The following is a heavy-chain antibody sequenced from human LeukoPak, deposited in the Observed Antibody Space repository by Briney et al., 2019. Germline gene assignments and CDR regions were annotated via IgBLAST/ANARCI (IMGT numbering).Heavy chain of an antibody. J-gene: IGHJ3*02. V-gene: IGHV3-33*06. CDR1: GFTFSSYG. Sequence: GGSLRLSCAASGFTFSSYGMHWVRQAPGKGLEWVAVIWYDGSNKYYADSVKGRFTISRDNSTNTLYLQMNSMRAEDTAVYYCAEVGKGLYSYGYHDAFDIWGQGTMVTVSS. D-gene: IGHD5-18*01. CDR3: AEVGKGLYSYGYHDAFDI. CDR2: IWYDGSNK.